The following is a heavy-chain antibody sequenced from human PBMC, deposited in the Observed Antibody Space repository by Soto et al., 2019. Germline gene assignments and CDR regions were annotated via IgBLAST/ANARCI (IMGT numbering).Heavy chain of an antibody. CDR1: GGTFSSYA. D-gene: IGHD3-16*01. CDR3: ARDPHEGVYDY. V-gene: IGHV1-2*02. J-gene: IGHJ4*02. CDR2: MRPDSGGA. Sequence: ASVKVSCKASGGTFSSYAISWIRQAPGQGLQWMGWMRPDSGGANYAQKFQGRVSMTRDTSTSTFYMELSRLASDDTAVYYCARDPHEGVYDYWGQGTQVTVSS.